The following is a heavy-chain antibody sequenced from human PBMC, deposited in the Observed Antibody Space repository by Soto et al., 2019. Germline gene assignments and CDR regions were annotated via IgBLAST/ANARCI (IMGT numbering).Heavy chain of an antibody. CDR1: GFTFSSYS. V-gene: IGHV3-23*01. CDR3: AKATGNGDYYYYYYMDV. CDR2: ISGSGGST. J-gene: IGHJ6*03. D-gene: IGHD1-1*01. Sequence: GGSLSLSCAASGFTFSSYSMSWVRQAPGKGLEWVSAISGSGGSTYYADSVKGRFTISRDNSKNTLYLQMNSLRAEDTAVYYCAKATGNGDYYYYYYMDVWGKGTTVTVSS.